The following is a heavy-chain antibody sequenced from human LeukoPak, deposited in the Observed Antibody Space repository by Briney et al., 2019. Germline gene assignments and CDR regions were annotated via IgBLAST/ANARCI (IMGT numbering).Heavy chain of an antibody. CDR2: MNPNSGNT. Sequence: ASVKVSCKASGYTFTSYDMNWVRQATGQGLEWMGWMNPNSGNTGYAQKFQGRVTMTGNTSISTAYMELSSLRSEDTAVYYCARARVVVAATAPKHNWFDPWGQGTLVTVSS. J-gene: IGHJ5*02. V-gene: IGHV1-8*01. CDR1: GYTFTSYD. D-gene: IGHD2-15*01. CDR3: ARARVVVAATAPKHNWFDP.